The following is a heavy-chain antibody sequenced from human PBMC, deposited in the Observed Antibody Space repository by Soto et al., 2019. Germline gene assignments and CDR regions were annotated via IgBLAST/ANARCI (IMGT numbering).Heavy chain of an antibody. CDR3: ARAARSWFDP. V-gene: IGHV4-59*12. CDR1: GGSISSYY. J-gene: IGHJ5*02. CDR2: IYYSGST. Sequence: SETLSLTCTVSGGSISSYYWSWIRQPPGKGLEWIGYIYYSGSTNYNPSLKSRVTISVDTSKNQFSLKLSSVTAADTAVYYCARAARSWFDPWGQGTLVTVSS.